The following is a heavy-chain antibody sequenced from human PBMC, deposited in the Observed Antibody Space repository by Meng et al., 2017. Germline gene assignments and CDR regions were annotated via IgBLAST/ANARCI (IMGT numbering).Heavy chain of an antibody. V-gene: IGHV1-2*06. CDR2: INPNSGGT. CDR1: GYTFTGYY. D-gene: IGHD2-2*01. Sequence: ASVKVSCKASGYTFTGYYMHWVRQAPGQGLEWMGRINPNSGGTNYAQKFQGRVTMTRDTSISTAYMELSRLRSDDTAVYYCARSYCSSTSCYGMDVWGPGTTVTVSS. CDR3: ARSYCSSTSCYGMDV. J-gene: IGHJ6*02.